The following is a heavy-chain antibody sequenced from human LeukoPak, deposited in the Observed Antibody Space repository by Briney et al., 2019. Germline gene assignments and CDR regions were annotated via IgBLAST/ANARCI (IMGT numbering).Heavy chain of an antibody. CDR1: GYSFTGYF. D-gene: IGHD3-16*01. CDR2: INPNRGDT. V-gene: IGHV1-2*02. CDR3: ARRFYYAMEV. Sequence: GASVKVPCKASGYSFTGYFMQWVRQAPGQGLEWMGWINPNRGDTNYAQKFQGRVTMTRDTFISTAYMEMSRLRSDDEAVYYCARRFYYAMEVWGQGTTVTVSS. J-gene: IGHJ6*02.